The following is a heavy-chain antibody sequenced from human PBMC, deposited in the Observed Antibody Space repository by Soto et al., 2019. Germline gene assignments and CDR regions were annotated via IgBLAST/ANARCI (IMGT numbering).Heavy chain of an antibody. CDR3: ARDRGYSCFDY. CDR2: IKEDGSEE. Sequence: GGSLRLSCAAPGFTFSSSWMNWVRQAPGKGLEWVAGIKEDGSEEYYVDYVKGRFTISRDNVENSLYLQMNSLRGEDTAVYFCARDRGYSCFDYWGLGTLVTVSS. CDR1: GFTFSSSW. V-gene: IGHV3-7*01. J-gene: IGHJ4*02. D-gene: IGHD5-18*01.